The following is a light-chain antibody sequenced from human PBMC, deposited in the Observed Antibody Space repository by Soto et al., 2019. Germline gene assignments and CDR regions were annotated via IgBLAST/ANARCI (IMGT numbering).Light chain of an antibody. J-gene: IGKJ2*01. V-gene: IGKV4-1*01. CDR3: QQYYSPPYT. CDR1: QSVLYSSNNQNY. CDR2: WAS. Sequence: DIVMTQSPDSLAVSLGERATINCRSSQSVLYSSNNQNYLAWYQQKPGQPPKLLIYWASNRESGVPDRFSGSGSGTDFTLTISSLQAEDVAVYYCQQYYSPPYTFGQGTKLEIK.